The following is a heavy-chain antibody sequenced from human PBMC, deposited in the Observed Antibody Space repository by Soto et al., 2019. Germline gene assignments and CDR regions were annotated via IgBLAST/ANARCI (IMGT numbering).Heavy chain of an antibody. CDR2: IYHSGST. J-gene: IGHJ6*02. CDR3: ASAVLRVRGGIKYYYYYSGMDV. Sequence: KTSETLSLTCTVSGGSVRSSNWWTWVRQPPGKGLEWIGQIYHSGSTNYNPSLRSRVTISVDISKNQFSLEVTSVTAADTAVYYCASAVLRVRGGIKYYYYYSGMDVWGQGTTVTVSS. V-gene: IGHV4-4*02. D-gene: IGHD3-10*01. CDR1: GGSVRSSNW.